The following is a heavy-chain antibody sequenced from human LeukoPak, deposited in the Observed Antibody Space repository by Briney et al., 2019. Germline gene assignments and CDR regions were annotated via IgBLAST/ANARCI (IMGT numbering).Heavy chain of an antibody. J-gene: IGHJ4*02. Sequence: SETLSLTCTVSGGSISSYYWSWIRQPPGKGLEWIGYIYYSGSTNYNPSLMSRVTISVDTSKNQFSLKLSSVTAADTAVYYCARDMDYGGNSFDYWGQGTLVTVSS. CDR1: GGSISSYY. CDR2: IYYSGST. D-gene: IGHD4-23*01. CDR3: ARDMDYGGNSFDY. V-gene: IGHV4-59*01.